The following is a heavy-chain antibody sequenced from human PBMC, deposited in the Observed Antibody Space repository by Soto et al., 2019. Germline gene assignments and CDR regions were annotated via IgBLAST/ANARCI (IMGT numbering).Heavy chain of an antibody. CDR3: ARGERFWFDP. CDR2: INHSGST. Sequence: NPSETLSLTCAVYGGSFSGYYWSWIRQPPGKGLEWIGEINHSGSTNYNPSLKSRVTISVDTSKNQFSLKLSSVTAADAAVYYCARGERFWFDPWGQGTLVTVSS. V-gene: IGHV4-34*01. J-gene: IGHJ5*02. CDR1: GGSFSGYY.